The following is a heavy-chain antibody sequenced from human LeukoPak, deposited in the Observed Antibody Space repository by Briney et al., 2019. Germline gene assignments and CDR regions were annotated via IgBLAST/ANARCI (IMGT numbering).Heavy chain of an antibody. J-gene: IGHJ5*02. V-gene: IGHV3-33*06. CDR2: IWYDGSKK. Sequence: GGSLRLSCAASGFTFRSHGMQWVRQAPGKGLEWVAVIWYDGSKKYYADSVKGRFTISRDNSKNTLDLQMSSLRAEDTALYYCAKGSGINHYHWIDPWGQGTLVTVSS. CDR1: GFTFRSHG. D-gene: IGHD1-14*01. CDR3: AKGSGINHYHWIDP.